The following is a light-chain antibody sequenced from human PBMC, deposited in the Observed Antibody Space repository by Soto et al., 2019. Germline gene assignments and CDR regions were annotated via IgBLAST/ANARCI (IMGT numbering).Light chain of an antibody. CDR3: RQYGSSPPLYT. CDR1: QSVSSSY. V-gene: IGKV3-20*01. J-gene: IGKJ2*01. CDR2: GAS. Sequence: EIVLTQSPGTLSLSPGERATLSCRASQSVSSSYLAWCQQKPGQAPRLLIYGASSRATGIPDRFSGSGSGTDFTLTISRLESEDFAVYYCRQYGSSPPLYTFGQGTKLEIK.